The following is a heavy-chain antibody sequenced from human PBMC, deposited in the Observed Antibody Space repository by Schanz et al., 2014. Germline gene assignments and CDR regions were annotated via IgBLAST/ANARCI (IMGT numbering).Heavy chain of an antibody. CDR2: IWSDGSGK. CDR1: GFIFSNYG. V-gene: IGHV3-33*01. Sequence: VQLLESGGGVVQPGGSLRLSCAASGFIFSNYGMHWVRQAPGKGLEWVAVIWSDGSGKYYADSVRGRFTISRDRFQNTLYLRMSSLRAEDTAVYYCARPRFDYGEVDYWGQGTLVTVSS. D-gene: IGHD4-17*01. CDR3: ARPRFDYGEVDY. J-gene: IGHJ4*02.